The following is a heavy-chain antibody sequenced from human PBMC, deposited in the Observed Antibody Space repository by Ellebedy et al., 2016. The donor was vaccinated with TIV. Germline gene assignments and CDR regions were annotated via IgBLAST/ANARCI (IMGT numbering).Heavy chain of an antibody. CDR2: INHSGST. Sequence: SETLSLTCTVSGGSISGYYWSWIRQPPGKGLEWIGEINHSGSTKYNPSLKSRVTISVDTSKNQFSLKLSSVTAADTAVYYCATSRVWGSALDYWGQGTLVTVSS. CDR1: GGSISGYY. D-gene: IGHD7-27*01. CDR3: ATSRVWGSALDY. J-gene: IGHJ4*02. V-gene: IGHV4-34*01.